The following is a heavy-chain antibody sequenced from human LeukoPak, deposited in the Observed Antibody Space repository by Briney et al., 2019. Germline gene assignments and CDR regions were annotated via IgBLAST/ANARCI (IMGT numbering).Heavy chain of an antibody. V-gene: IGHV1-18*01. J-gene: IGHJ4*02. CDR2: ISAYNGNT. Sequence: ASVKVSCKASGYTFTSYGISWVRQAPGQGLEWMGWISAYNGNTDYAQKLQGRVTMTTDTSTSTAYMELRGLKSDDTAVYYCARVGQYCSSSSCFDYWGQGTLVTVSS. CDR3: ARVGQYCSSSSCFDY. CDR1: GYTFTSYG. D-gene: IGHD2-2*01.